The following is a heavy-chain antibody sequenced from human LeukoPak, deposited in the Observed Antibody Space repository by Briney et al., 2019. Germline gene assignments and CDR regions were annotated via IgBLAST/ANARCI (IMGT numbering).Heavy chain of an antibody. D-gene: IGHD6-13*01. CDR3: AKGQPGIAARTLFDP. J-gene: IGHJ5*02. CDR1: GFTFSSYA. CDR2: ISSSGGST. V-gene: IGHV3-23*01. Sequence: GGSLRLSCAASGFTFSSYAMTWVRQAPGKGLEWGSAISSSGGSTYYAASVKGWFTPSRDNSKNTLYLQMNSLRAADTAVYYCAKGQPGIAARTLFDPWGQGTLVTVSS.